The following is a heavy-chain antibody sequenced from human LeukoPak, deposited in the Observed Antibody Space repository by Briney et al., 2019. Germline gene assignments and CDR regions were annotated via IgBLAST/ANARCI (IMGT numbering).Heavy chain of an antibody. J-gene: IGHJ4*02. CDR3: ATDSPVSGWSFDY. CDR1: GFTFSSYG. D-gene: IGHD6-19*01. V-gene: IGHV3-30*03. Sequence: GRSLRLSCAASGFTFSSYGMHGVRQAPGKGLEGVAVISYDGSNNYYADSVKGRFTISRDNSKNTLYLQMNSLRAEDTAVYYCATDSPVSGWSFDYWGQGNLVTVSS. CDR2: ISYDGSNN.